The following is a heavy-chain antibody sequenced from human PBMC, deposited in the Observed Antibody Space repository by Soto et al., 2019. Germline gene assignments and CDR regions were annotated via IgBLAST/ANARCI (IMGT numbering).Heavy chain of an antibody. Sequence: QVQLQESGPGLVKPSETLSLTCTVSGGSISTYYWSWVRQPPGKGLEWIAYIHYSGSTYFNPSLTSRVTMSLDMSSNQLSLHLKSVTAADTAVYYCARESAGSHKNNWFDPWGQGTLVTVSS. D-gene: IGHD3-10*01. V-gene: IGHV4-59*01. J-gene: IGHJ5*02. CDR2: IHYSGST. CDR3: ARESAGSHKNNWFDP. CDR1: GGSISTYY.